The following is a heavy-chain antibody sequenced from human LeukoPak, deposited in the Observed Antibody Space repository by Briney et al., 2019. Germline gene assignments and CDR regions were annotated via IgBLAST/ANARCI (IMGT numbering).Heavy chain of an antibody. D-gene: IGHD7-27*01. CDR1: GYTFTNYD. Sequence: ASVKVSCKASGYTFTNYDINWVRQATGQGLEWVGWMNPNSGNTGYAQKFQGRVTITRNTSISTAYMEVSSLTSEDTAVYYCARELSAGAQPYYYYYMDVWGKGTTVAVSS. J-gene: IGHJ6*03. V-gene: IGHV1-8*03. CDR2: MNPNSGNT. CDR3: ARELSAGAQPYYYYYMDV.